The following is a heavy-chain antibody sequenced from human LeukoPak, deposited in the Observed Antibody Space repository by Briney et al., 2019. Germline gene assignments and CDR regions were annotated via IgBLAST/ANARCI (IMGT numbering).Heavy chain of an antibody. Sequence: GGSLRLYCAASAFTFSSYSMNWVRQAPGKGLEWVSYISSSSSTIYYADSVKGRFTISRDNAKNSLYLQMNSLRAEDTAVYYCARDGAWELPPGYFDYWGQGTLVTVSS. D-gene: IGHD1-26*01. CDR2: ISSSSSTI. CDR3: ARDGAWELPPGYFDY. J-gene: IGHJ4*02. CDR1: AFTFSSYS. V-gene: IGHV3-48*01.